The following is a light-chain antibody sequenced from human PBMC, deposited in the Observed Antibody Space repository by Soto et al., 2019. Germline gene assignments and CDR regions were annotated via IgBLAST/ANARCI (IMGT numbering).Light chain of an antibody. J-gene: IGKJ1*01. V-gene: IGKV3-15*01. Sequence: EIVMTQSPATLSVSPGERATLSCRASQSVSSNLAWYQQKHGQAPRLLIYGASTRATGIPARFSGSVSGTEFTLTISSLKSEDFAVYYCQQYNNWPPLTFGQGTKVEIK. CDR1: QSVSSN. CDR2: GAS. CDR3: QQYNNWPPLT.